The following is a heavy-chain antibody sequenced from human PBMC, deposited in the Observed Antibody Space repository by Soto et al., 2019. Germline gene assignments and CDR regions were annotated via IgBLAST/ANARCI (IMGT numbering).Heavy chain of an antibody. V-gene: IGHV3-23*01. D-gene: IGHD2-8*01. CDR2: ISGSGGST. J-gene: IGHJ6*02. CDR1: GFTFSSYA. CDR3: AKNRPYCTNGVCSGMDV. Sequence: GGSLRLSCAASGFTFSSYAMSWVRQAPGKGLEWVSAISGSGGSTYYADSVKGRFTISRDNSKNTLYLQMNSLRAEDTAVYYCAKNRPYCTNGVCSGMDVWGQGTTVTVSS.